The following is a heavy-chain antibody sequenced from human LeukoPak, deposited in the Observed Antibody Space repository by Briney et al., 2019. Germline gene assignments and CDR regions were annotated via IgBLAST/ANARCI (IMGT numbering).Heavy chain of an antibody. J-gene: IGHJ5*02. V-gene: IGHV4-4*07. D-gene: IGHD3-10*01. CDR3: ARDGDLAYYYGSGSYSPPWFDP. Sequence: SETLSLTCTVSGGSISSYYWSWIRQPAGKGLEWIGRIYTSGSTNYNPSLKSRVTMSVDTSKNQFPLKLSSVTAADTAVYYCARDGDLAYYYGSGSYSPPWFDPWGQGTLVTVSS. CDR1: GGSISSYY. CDR2: IYTSGST.